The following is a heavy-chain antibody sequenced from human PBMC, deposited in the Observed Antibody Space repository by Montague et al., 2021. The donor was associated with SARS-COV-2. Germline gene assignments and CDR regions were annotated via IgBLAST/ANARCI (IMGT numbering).Heavy chain of an antibody. V-gene: IGHV4-34*01. Sequence: SETLSLTCAVPGTPFSGYYWNWIRQPPGKGLEWIGEINHGGGTKYSPSLKSRLTISADTSKNQFSLKLTSVAAADTAVYYCARLRDGVVPSPILGVGAYYAYADVGVWGRGTMVTVSS. CDR1: GTPFSGYY. D-gene: IGHD3-10*01. CDR3: ARLRDGVVPSPILGVGAYYAYADVGV. CDR2: INHGGGT. J-gene: IGHJ6*01.